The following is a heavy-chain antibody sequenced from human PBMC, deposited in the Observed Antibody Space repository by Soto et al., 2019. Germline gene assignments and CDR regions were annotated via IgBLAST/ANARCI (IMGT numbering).Heavy chain of an antibody. CDR1: GFTFRSFA. CDR3: ANLVGATAFDY. V-gene: IGHV3-23*01. Sequence: GGSLRLSCAASGFTFRSFAMSWVPQAPGKGLEWVATITGSGGSTYYADSVKARFTISRDNSKNPPYLQMNSLRAEDTAVYYCANLVGATAFDYWGQGTLVTVSS. CDR2: ITGSGGST. D-gene: IGHD1-26*01. J-gene: IGHJ4*02.